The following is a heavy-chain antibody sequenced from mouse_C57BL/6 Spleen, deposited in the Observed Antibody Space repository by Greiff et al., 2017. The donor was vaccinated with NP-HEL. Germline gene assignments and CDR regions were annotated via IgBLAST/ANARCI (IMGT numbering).Heavy chain of an antibody. CDR3: ARGDYYGKKDSMDY. D-gene: IGHD2-1*01. J-gene: IGHJ4*01. V-gene: IGHV1-81*01. CDR2: IYPRSGNT. Sequence: QVQLQQSGAELARPGASVKLSCKASGYTFTSYGISWVKQRTGQGLEWIGEIYPRSGNTYYNEKFKGKATLTADKSSSTAYMELRSLTSEDSAVYFCARGDYYGKKDSMDYWGQGTSVTVSS. CDR1: GYTFTSYG.